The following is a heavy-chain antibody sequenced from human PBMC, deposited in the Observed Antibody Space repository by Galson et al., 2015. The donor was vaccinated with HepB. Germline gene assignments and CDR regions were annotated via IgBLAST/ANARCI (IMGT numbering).Heavy chain of an antibody. D-gene: IGHD1-26*01. V-gene: IGHV6-1*01. Sequence: CAISGDSVSSNSAVWNWIRQSPSRGLEWLGRTYYRSRGYNDYAVSVKSRISINADTSKNQGSLQLNSVTPDDTAVYYCAKDRYEGAVWGADFDYWGQGTLITVSS. CDR3: AKDRYEGAVWGADFDY. CDR2: TYYRSRGYN. J-gene: IGHJ4*02. CDR1: GDSVSSNSAV.